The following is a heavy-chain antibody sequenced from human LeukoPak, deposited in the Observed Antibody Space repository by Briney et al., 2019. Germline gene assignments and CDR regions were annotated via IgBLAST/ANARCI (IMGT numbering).Heavy chain of an antibody. V-gene: IGHV4-59*01. J-gene: IGHJ4*02. CDR3: ARVVAGDYYDSSGPIDY. Sequence: SETLSLTCTVSGYSISSYYWSWIRQPPGKGLEWIGYIYYSGSTNYNPSLKSRVTISVDTSKNQFSLKLSSVTAADTAVYYCARVVAGDYYDSSGPIDYWGQGTLVTVSS. CDR1: GYSISSYY. CDR2: IYYSGST. D-gene: IGHD3-22*01.